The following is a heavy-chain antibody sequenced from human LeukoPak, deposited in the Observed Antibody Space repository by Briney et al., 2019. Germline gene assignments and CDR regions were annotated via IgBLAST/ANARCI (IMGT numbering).Heavy chain of an antibody. D-gene: IGHD4-17*01. J-gene: IGHJ4*02. CDR1: GYSISSGYY. CDR2: IYHSGST. Sequence: PSETLSLTCAVSGYSISSGYYWGWTRQPTGKGLEWIGSIYHSGSTYYNPSLKSRVTISVDTSKNQFSLKLSSVTAADTAVYYCARGTIRYYFDYWGQGTLVTVSS. CDR3: ARGTIRYYFDY. V-gene: IGHV4-38-2*01.